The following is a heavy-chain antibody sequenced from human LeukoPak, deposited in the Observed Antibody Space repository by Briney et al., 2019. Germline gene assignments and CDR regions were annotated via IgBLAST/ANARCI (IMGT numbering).Heavy chain of an antibody. D-gene: IGHD1-26*01. CDR2: ISYHGSYT. V-gene: IGHV3-30*04. CDR3: AKDRWELLRGMDV. J-gene: IGHJ6*02. CDR1: GITFSNYA. Sequence: GRSLRLSCAASGITFSNYAMHWVRQAPGKGLEWVALISYHGSYTHYADSVKGRFTISRDNSKNTLYLQMNSLRAEDTAVYYCAKDRWELLRGMDVWGQGTTVTVSS.